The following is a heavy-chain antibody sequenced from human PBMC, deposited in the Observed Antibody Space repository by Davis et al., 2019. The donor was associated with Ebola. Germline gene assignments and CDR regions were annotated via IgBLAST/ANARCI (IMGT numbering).Heavy chain of an antibody. V-gene: IGHV1-18*01. CDR1: GYTFTSYG. CDR3: ARDQPYYDFWSGYCDY. Sequence: ASVKVSCKASGYTFTSYGISWVRQAPGQGLEWMGWISAYNGNTNYAQKLQGRVTMTTDTSTSTAYMELRSLRSDDTAVYYCARDQPYYDFWSGYCDYWGQGTLVTVSS. D-gene: IGHD3-3*01. CDR2: ISAYNGNT. J-gene: IGHJ4*02.